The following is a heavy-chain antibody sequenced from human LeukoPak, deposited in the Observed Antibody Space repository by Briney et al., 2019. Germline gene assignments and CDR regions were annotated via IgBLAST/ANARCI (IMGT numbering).Heavy chain of an antibody. CDR3: ARVRWLVRAFDI. D-gene: IGHD6-19*01. V-gene: IGHV3-53*01. J-gene: IGHJ3*02. Sequence: GGSLRLSCAASGFTVSSNYMSWVRQAPGKGLECVSVIYSGGSKYYADSVKGRFTISRDNSKNTLYLQMNSLRAEDTAVYYCARVRWLVRAFDIWGQGTMVTVSS. CDR2: IYSGGSK. CDR1: GFTVSSNY.